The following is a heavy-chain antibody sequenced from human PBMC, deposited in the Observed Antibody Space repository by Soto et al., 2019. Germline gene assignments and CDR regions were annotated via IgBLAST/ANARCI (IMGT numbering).Heavy chain of an antibody. D-gene: IGHD6-19*01. CDR3: ASSGWPPLGY. V-gene: IGHV4-59*01. Sequence: SETLSLTCTVSGGSISSYYWIWIRQPPGKGLEWIGYIYYSGSTNYNPSLKSRVTISVDTSKNQFSLKLSSVTAADTAVYYCASSGWPPLGYWGQGTLVTVSS. J-gene: IGHJ4*02. CDR1: GGSISSYY. CDR2: IYYSGST.